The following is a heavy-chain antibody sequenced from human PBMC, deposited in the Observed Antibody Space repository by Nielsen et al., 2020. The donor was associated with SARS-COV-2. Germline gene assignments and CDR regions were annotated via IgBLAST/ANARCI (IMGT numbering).Heavy chain of an antibody. CDR3: ARVAGTPPVSYSYFDL. Sequence: GESLKISCAASGFTFNNYDMHWVRQATGKGLEWVSAIGTGGDTFYPGSVKGRYTISKDSAKNSLYLQMNSLRAEDTAVYYCARVAGTPPVSYSYFDLWGRGTLVTVSS. J-gene: IGHJ2*01. V-gene: IGHV3-13*01. CDR2: IGTGGDT. CDR1: GFTFNNYD. D-gene: IGHD6-19*01.